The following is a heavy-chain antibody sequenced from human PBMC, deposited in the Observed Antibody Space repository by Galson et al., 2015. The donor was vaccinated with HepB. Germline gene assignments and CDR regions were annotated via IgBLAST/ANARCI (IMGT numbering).Heavy chain of an antibody. D-gene: IGHD5-12*01. CDR2: IWYDGSNK. CDR3: ARAHGYNNYYYYYGMDV. CDR1: GFTFSSYG. J-gene: IGHJ6*02. Sequence: SLRLSCAASGFTFSSYGMHWVRQAPGKGLEWVAVIWYDGSNKYYADSVKGRFTISRDNSKNTLYLQMNSLRAEDTAAYYCARAHGYNNYYYYYGMDVWGQGTTVTVSS. V-gene: IGHV3-33*01.